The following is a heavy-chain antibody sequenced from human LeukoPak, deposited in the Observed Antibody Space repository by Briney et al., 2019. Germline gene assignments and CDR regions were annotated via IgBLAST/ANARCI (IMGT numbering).Heavy chain of an antibody. CDR3: VTRRTTVVTPGY. V-gene: IGHV3-64D*09. CDR2: ISSNGVTT. Sequence: QPGGSLRLSCSASGLTFSSFALNWVRQAPGKGLKYVSAISSNGVTTYYADSVKGRFTISRDNSKNTLYLQMSSLRAEDTAVYYCVTRRTTVVTPGYWGQGTLVSVSS. D-gene: IGHD4-23*01. CDR1: GLTFSSFA. J-gene: IGHJ4*02.